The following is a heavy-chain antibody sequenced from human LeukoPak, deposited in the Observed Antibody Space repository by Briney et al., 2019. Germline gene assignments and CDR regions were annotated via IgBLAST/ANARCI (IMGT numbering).Heavy chain of an antibody. Sequence: GESLKISCKGSGYSFTSYWIGWVRQMPGKGLEWMGIIYPGDSDTRYSPSFQGQVTISADKSISTAYLQWSGLKASDTAMHYCAGHGKGSWFGDHFDYWGQGTLVTVSS. D-gene: IGHD3-10*01. V-gene: IGHV5-51*01. CDR2: IYPGDSDT. CDR1: GYSFTSYW. CDR3: AGHGKGSWFGDHFDY. J-gene: IGHJ4*02.